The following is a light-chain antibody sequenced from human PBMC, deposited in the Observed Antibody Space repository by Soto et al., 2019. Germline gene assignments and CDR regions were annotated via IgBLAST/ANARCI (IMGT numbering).Light chain of an antibody. CDR3: SSFAGNNNVV. CDR2: EVT. CDR1: SSDVGGYNS. V-gene: IGLV2-8*01. J-gene: IGLJ3*02. Sequence: QSVLTQPPSASGSPGQSVTISCTGTSSDVGGYNSVSWYQQHPGKAPKLIIYEVTKRPSGVPDRFFGSKSGNTASLTVSGLQAEDEADYHCSSFAGNNNVVFGGGTKLTVL.